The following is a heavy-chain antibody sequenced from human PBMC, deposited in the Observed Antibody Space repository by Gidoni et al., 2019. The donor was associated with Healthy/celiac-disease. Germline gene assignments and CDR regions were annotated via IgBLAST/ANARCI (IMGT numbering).Heavy chain of an antibody. J-gene: IGHJ6*03. V-gene: IGHV3-33*01. CDR1: GFTLSSSG. D-gene: IGHD2-21*02. CDR3: ARGRHTVVTPVPYYYYMDV. Sequence: QVQLVESGGGVVQPGRSLSLSFSASGFTLSSSGMHWVRQAPGQGLGWVAVIWYDGSNKYYADSVKGRFTISRDNSKNTLYLQMNSLRAEDTAVYYCARGRHTVVTPVPYYYYMDVWGKGTTVTVSS. CDR2: IWYDGSNK.